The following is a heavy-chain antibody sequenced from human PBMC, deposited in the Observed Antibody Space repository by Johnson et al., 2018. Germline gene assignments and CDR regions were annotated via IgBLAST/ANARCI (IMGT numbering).Heavy chain of an antibody. D-gene: IGHD3-10*01. CDR1: GFTFSTTV. V-gene: IGHV3-23*04. CDR2: ISDSGGST. J-gene: IGHJ4*02. CDR3: AKLLYESGNKRAFDY. Sequence: VQLVESGGGLVQPGGSLRLSCAASGFTFSTTVMTWVRQAPGTGLEWVSGISDSGGSTYYADSVRGRVTTSRDNSKSTLFLQMNSLRAEDTAIYYWAKLLYESGNKRAFDYWGQGTLVTVSS.